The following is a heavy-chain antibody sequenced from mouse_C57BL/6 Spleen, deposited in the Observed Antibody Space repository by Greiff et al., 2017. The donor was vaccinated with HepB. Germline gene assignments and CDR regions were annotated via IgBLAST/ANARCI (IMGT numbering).Heavy chain of an antibody. J-gene: IGHJ4*01. V-gene: IGHV1-55*01. Sequence: VQLQQSGAELVKPGASVKMSCKASGYTFTSYWITWVKQRPGQGLEWMGDIYPGSGSTNYNEKFKSKATLTVDTSSSTAYMQLSSLTSEDSAVYYCARLSAQATSYAMDYWGQGTSVTVSS. CDR1: GYTFTSYW. CDR3: ARLSAQATSYAMDY. D-gene: IGHD3-2*02. CDR2: IYPGSGST.